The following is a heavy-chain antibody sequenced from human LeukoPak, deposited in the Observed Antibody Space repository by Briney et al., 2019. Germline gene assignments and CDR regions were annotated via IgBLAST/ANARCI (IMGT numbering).Heavy chain of an antibody. CDR2: IYYSGST. CDR3: ARGVKWELLGYYYYMDV. V-gene: IGHV4-59*01. CDR1: GGSISSYY. J-gene: IGHJ6*03. Sequence: SETLPLTCTVSGGSISSYYWSWIRQPPGKGLEWIGYIYYSGSTNYNPSLKSRVTISVDTSKNQFSLKLSSVTAADTAVYHCARGVKWELLGYYYYMDVWGKGTTVTVSS. D-gene: IGHD1-26*01.